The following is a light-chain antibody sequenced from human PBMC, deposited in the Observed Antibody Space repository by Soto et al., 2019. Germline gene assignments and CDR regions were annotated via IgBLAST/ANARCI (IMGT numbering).Light chain of an antibody. V-gene: IGLV2-14*01. CDR2: EVS. CDR1: SSDVGGYNY. J-gene: IGLJ1*01. CDR3: SSYTRSSTYV. Sequence: QSVLTQPASVSGSPGQSITISCTGTSSDVGGYNYVSWYQQHPGKAPKLIIYEVSNRSSGVSNHFSGSKSGNTASLTISGLQAEDEADYYCSSYTRSSTYVFGTGTKVTVL.